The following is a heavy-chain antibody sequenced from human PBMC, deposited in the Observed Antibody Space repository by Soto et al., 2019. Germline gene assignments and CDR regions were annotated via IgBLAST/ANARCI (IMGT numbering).Heavy chain of an antibody. J-gene: IGHJ5*02. CDR3: TRDLYYFDSSAYYGHNWFDP. CDR1: GGTFSTYT. D-gene: IGHD3-22*01. CDR2: IIPMFGTT. Sequence: QVQLVQSGAEVKKPGSSVKVSCKASGGTFSTYTMSWVRQAPGQGLEWMGGIIPMFGTTTYAENFQGRVTITADESTSTAYMELTSVRSEDTAVYYCTRDLYYFDSSAYYGHNWFDPWGQGTRVTVSS. V-gene: IGHV1-69*12.